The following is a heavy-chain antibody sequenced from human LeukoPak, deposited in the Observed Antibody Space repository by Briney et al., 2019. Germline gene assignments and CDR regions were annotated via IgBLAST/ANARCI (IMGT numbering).Heavy chain of an antibody. CDR3: AKGATVTPDYYYYYMDV. Sequence: PGGSLRLSCAASGFTFSTYGMHWVRQAPGKGLEWVAFIRYDGSSKYYVDSVKGRFTISRDNSKNTLYLQMNSLRAEDTAVYYCAKGATVTPDYYYYYMDVWGKGTTVTVSS. V-gene: IGHV3-30*02. CDR2: IRYDGSSK. D-gene: IGHD4-17*01. J-gene: IGHJ6*03. CDR1: GFTFSTYG.